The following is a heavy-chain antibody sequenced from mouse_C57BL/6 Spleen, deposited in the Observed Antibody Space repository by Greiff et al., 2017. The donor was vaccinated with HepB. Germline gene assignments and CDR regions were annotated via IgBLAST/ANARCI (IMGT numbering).Heavy chain of an antibody. CDR2: INPSNGGT. Sequence: VQLQQSGTELVKPGASVKLSCKASGYTFTSYWMHWVKQRPGQGLEWIGNINPSNGGTNYNEKFKSKATLTVDKSSSTAYMQLSSLTSEDSAVYYCAREGFITTVVAPMDYWGQGTSVTVSS. CDR3: AREGFITTVVAPMDY. J-gene: IGHJ4*01. CDR1: GYTFTSYW. V-gene: IGHV1-53*01. D-gene: IGHD1-1*01.